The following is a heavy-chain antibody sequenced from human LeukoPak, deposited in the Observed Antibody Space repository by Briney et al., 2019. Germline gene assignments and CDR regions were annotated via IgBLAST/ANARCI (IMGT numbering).Heavy chain of an antibody. J-gene: IGHJ4*02. Sequence: GGSLRLSCAASGFTLDSNYMNWLRQAPGKGLEWVSDIYSAGNTYYPDSVKGRFTISRDNSKNTLYLQMNSLRTEDTAVYYCARGGGYYGIDYWGQGTLVTVSS. CDR3: ARGGGYYGIDY. CDR1: GFTLDSNY. V-gene: IGHV3-66*02. D-gene: IGHD3-10*01. CDR2: IYSAGNT.